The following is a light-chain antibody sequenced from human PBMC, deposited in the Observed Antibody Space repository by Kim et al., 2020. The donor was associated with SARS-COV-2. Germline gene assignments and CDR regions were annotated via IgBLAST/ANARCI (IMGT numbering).Light chain of an antibody. J-gene: IGLJ2*01. V-gene: IGLV1-51*01. CDR2: DNH. CDR1: TSNIGNYY. CDR3: GAWDTSLSIVV. Sequence: GRRVPISCSGSTSNIGNYYVAWYQQLPGTAPRLLIYDNHERPSGIPDRFSGSKSGTTATLDITGLQTGDEADYYCGAWDTSLSIVVFGGGTKVTVL.